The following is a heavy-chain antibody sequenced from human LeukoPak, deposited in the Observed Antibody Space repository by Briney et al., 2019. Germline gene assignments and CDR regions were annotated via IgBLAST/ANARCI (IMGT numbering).Heavy chain of an antibody. CDR1: GGSISSGTYY. D-gene: IGHD3-3*01. CDR2: IYTSGNI. V-gene: IGHV4-61*02. J-gene: IGHJ4*02. CDR3: ARGQSYDFWSGYSCDY. Sequence: SETLSLTCTVSGGSISSGTYYWSWIRQPAGKGLEWIGRIYTSGNINYNPSLKSRVTISVDTSKNQFSLKLSSVTAADTAVYYCARGQSYDFWSGYSCDYWGQGTLVTVSS.